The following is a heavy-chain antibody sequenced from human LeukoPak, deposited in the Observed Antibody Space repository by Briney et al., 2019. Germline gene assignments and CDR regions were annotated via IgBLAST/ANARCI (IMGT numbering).Heavy chain of an antibody. Sequence: GGSLRLSCAASGFTFSSYAINWVRQAPGKGLEWVSAISGSGGSTYYADSVKGRFTISRDNSKSTLYLQMNSLRVEDTAVYYCAKGDSGVYWFDPWGQGTLVTVSS. CDR2: ISGSGGST. CDR3: AKGDSGVYWFDP. J-gene: IGHJ5*02. V-gene: IGHV3-23*01. D-gene: IGHD5-12*01. CDR1: GFTFSSYA.